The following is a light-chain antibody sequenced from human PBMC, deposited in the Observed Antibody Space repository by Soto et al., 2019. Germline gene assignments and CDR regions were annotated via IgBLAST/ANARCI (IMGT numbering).Light chain of an antibody. V-gene: IGKV1-33*01. J-gene: IGKJ3*01. CDR2: DAS. CDR1: QDMSNY. CDR3: QQYDNLPA. Sequence: DLPMTQSPSALSASVGDRVTITCQASQDMSNYLNWYQQKPGKAPMLLNYDASNLETGVPSRFSRSGSGTEFTFTISSLPPEDIATYYCQQYDNLPAFGPGTKVYIK.